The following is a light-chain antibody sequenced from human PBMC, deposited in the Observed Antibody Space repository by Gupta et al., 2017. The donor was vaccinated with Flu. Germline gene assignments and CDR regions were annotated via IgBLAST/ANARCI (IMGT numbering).Light chain of an antibody. J-gene: IGLJ3*02. CDR2: EIH. CDR1: SSDVGNDYY. CDR3: SSDAGNDNLL. V-gene: IGLV2-8*01. Sequence: TSSDVGNDYYVSWYQQHTGKTTNLLFFEIHTRPSGVPARFSGSKSGNSASLTVSALQDEDDAVCHCSSDAGNDNLLFGGGTKLTVL.